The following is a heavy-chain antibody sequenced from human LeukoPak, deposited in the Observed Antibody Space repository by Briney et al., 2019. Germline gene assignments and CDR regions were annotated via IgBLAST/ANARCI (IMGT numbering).Heavy chain of an antibody. CDR2: IYHSGST. V-gene: IGHV4-30-2*01. J-gene: IGHJ3*02. D-gene: IGHD3-22*01. Sequence: SETLSLTCAVSGGSISSGGYSWSWIRQPPGKGLEWIGYIYHSGSTYYNPSLKSRVTISVDRSKNQFSLKLSSVTAADTAVYYCASSRPDYYDSSGYPLDAFDIWGQGTMVTVSS. CDR1: GGSISSGGYS. CDR3: ASSRPDYYDSSGYPLDAFDI.